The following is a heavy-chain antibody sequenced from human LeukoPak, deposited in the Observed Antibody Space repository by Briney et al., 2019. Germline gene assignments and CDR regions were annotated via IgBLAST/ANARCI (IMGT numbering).Heavy chain of an antibody. CDR2: ISVGGDTT. J-gene: IGHJ4*02. V-gene: IGHV3-23*01. CDR1: GFTFSNFP. D-gene: IGHD6-6*01. CDR3: ARLISTSSSRFSDY. Sequence: PGGSLRLSCAASGFTFSNFPMMWVRQAPGTGLEWVSAISVGGDTTYYADSVKGRFTISRGNSKNTLYLQMNSLRADDTAVYYCARLISTSSSRFSDYWGQGTLVTVSS.